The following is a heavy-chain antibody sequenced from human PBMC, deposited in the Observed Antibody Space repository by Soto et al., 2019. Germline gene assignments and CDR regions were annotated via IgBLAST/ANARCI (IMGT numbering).Heavy chain of an antibody. D-gene: IGHD3-3*01. CDR3: ASASYDFWSGYDAFDI. J-gene: IGHJ3*02. Sequence: GGSLRLSCAASGFTFSSYSMNWVRQAPGKGLEWVSSISSSSSYIYYADSVKGRFTISRDNAKNSLYLQMNSLRAEDTAVYYCASASYDFWSGYDAFDIWGQGTMVTVSS. CDR1: GFTFSSYS. CDR2: ISSSSSYI. V-gene: IGHV3-21*01.